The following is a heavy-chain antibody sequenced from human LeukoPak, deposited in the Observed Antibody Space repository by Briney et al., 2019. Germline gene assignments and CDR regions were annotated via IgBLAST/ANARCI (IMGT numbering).Heavy chain of an antibody. J-gene: IGHJ3*02. CDR3: ASLLAAFDI. CDR2: ISWNSGSI. CDR1: GFTFDDYA. Sequence: GGSLRLSCAASGFTFDDYAMHWVRQAPGKGLEWVSGISWNSGSIGYADSVKGRFTISRDNAKNSLYLQMNSLRAEDTALYYRASLLAAFDIWGQGTMVTVSS. V-gene: IGHV3-9*01.